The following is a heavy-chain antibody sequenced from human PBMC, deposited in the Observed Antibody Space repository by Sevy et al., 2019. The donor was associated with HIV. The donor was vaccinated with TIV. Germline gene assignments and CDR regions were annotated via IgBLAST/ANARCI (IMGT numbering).Heavy chain of an antibody. J-gene: IGHJ6*02. CDR3: AGWGGGLDV. CDR1: TFTFNDYW. Sequence: GGSLRLSCAASTFTFNDYWMNWVRQAPGKGLEWVANINQHGSEKYFVDSVKGRFTISRDNAKNSLYLQMNSLRAEDMVGYYWAGWGGGLDVWGQGTTVTVSS. V-gene: IGHV3-7*01. CDR2: INQHGSEK. D-gene: IGHD3-16*01.